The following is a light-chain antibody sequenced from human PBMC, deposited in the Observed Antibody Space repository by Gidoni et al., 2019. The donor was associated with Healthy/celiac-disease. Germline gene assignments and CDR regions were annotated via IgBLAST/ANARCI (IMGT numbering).Light chain of an antibody. J-gene: IGKJ1*01. V-gene: IGKV3-11*01. CDR1: QSVTSY. Sequence: IVLTQSPATLSLSPGERATLSRRASQSVTSYLDWYQQKPRQAPRLLIYDASNRATGIPARFSGSGSGTDFTITISSLEPEDFAVYYCQQRSNWWTFGQGTKVEIK. CDR3: QQRSNWWT. CDR2: DAS.